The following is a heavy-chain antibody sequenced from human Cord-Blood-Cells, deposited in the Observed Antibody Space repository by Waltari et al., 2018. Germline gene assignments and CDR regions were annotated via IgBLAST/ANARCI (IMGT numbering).Heavy chain of an antibody. V-gene: IGHV1-69*01. CDR3: AGGPNPMWYISSSYFQH. D-gene: IGHD6-6*01. Sequence: QVQLVQSGAEVKKPGSSVKVSCKASGGTFSSYAISWVRQAPGQGLEWLGGISTVLGRASYAQKFPGRVTITAEESTRAAYMGLGSLRSEDTTVYYCAGGPNPMWYISSSYFQHWGQGTLVTVSS. CDR1: GGTFSSYA. J-gene: IGHJ1*01. CDR2: ISTVLGRA.